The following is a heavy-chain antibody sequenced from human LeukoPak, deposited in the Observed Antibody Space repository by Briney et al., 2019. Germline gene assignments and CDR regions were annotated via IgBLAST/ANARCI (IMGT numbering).Heavy chain of an antibody. D-gene: IGHD6-19*01. CDR1: GYTFTSYA. V-gene: IGHV1-3*03. CDR3: ARAPSSGWSRSLDP. J-gene: IGHJ5*02. Sequence: ASVKVSCKASGYTFTSYAMHWVRQAPGQRLEWMGWINAGNGNTKYSQEFQGRVTITRDTSASTAYMELSSLRSEDMAVYYCARAPSSGWSRSLDPWGQGTLVTVSS. CDR2: INAGNGNT.